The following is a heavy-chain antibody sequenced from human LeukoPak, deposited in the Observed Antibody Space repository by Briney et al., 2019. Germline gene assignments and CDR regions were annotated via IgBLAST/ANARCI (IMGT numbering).Heavy chain of an antibody. CDR1: GGSFSGYY. J-gene: IGHJ4*02. V-gene: IGHV4-34*01. D-gene: IGHD4-23*01. Sequence: SETLSLTCAVYGGSFSGYYWSWIRQPPGKGLEWIGEINHSGSTNYNPSLKSRVTISVDTSKNQFSLKLSSVTAADTAVYYCARGRPHGNDYWAREPWSPSPQ. CDR2: INHSGST. CDR3: ARGRPHGNDY.